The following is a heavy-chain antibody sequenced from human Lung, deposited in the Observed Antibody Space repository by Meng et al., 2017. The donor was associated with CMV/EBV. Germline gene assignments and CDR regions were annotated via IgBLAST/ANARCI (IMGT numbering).Heavy chain of an antibody. D-gene: IGHD3-3*01. CDR3: VRGGQDQAYYDFWSGPFDP. CDR1: GGSIASSTW. Sequence: VQLQESGPGLVKPSGTLVRTCAVSGGSIASSTWWSWVRQTPGKGLEWFGEILHSGSTNYNPPLESRVTISVDKSKNQFSLKVKSVTAADTAVYYCVRGGQDQAYYDFWSGPFDPWGQGTLVTVSS. CDR2: ILHSGST. J-gene: IGHJ5*02. V-gene: IGHV4-4*02.